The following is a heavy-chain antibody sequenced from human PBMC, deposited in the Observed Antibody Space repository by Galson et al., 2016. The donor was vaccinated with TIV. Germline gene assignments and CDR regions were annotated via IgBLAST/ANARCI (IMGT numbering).Heavy chain of an antibody. D-gene: IGHD2-21*01. V-gene: IGHV4-39*01. CDR3: ARHDLYFFVAH. CDR2: VYHTGNT. Sequence: ETLSLTCTVSGDSLRSSNYFRAWIRQPPGKGLEWIGSVYHTGNTFQSPALRSRVAISIDTSKSQFSLRLHSVTAADTAVYYFARHDLYFFVAHRGLGTLVTVAS. CDR1: GDSLRSSNYF. J-gene: IGHJ4*02.